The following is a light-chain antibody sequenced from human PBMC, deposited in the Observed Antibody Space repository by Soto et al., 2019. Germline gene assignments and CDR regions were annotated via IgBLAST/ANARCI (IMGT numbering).Light chain of an antibody. V-gene: IGKV1-5*03. J-gene: IGKJ1*01. CDR1: QAISSW. CDR3: QHYNSYSEA. Sequence: DIQMTQSPSTLSGSVGYRVTITCRARQAISSWLAWYQQKPGKAPKLLIYKASTLKSGVPSRFSGSGSGTEFTLTISSLQPDDFATYYCQHYNSYSEAFGQGTKVDIK. CDR2: KAS.